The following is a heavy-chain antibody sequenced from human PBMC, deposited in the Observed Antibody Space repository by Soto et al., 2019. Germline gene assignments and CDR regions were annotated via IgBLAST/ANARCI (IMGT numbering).Heavy chain of an antibody. V-gene: IGHV3-30-3*01. CDR2: ISYAGTNK. Sequence: LRLSCSASGFTFKNFAMHWVRQAPGKGLEWVAVISYAGTNKYYADSVKGRLTMPRDDSENTVYLQMNSLRVEDTAVYFCARDRGSGLRDFDYWGQGTLVTV. CDR1: GFTFKNFA. CDR3: ARDRGSGLRDFDY. J-gene: IGHJ4*02. D-gene: IGHD6-19*01.